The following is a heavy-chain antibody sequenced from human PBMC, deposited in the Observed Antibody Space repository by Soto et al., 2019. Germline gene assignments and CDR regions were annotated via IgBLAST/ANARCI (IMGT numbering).Heavy chain of an antibody. J-gene: IGHJ3*02. CDR1: GFNFPAYA. V-gene: IGHV3-23*01. Sequence: EVQLLESGGGLVQPGGSLRLSCAASGFNFPAYAMNWVRQAPGKGLQWVSGLVGSGADKNYADSVRGRFTVSRDNSRNTLYLQMNSLRDEDTAGDYGAKDLIANNGVWEPFDMWGRGTQVTVSS. CDR2: LVGSGADK. D-gene: IGHD2-8*01. CDR3: AKDLIANNGVWEPFDM.